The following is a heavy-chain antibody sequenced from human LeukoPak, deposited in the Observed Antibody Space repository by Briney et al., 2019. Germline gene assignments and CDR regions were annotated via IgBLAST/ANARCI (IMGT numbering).Heavy chain of an antibody. CDR1: GYTFTSYG. V-gene: IGHV1-18*01. Sequence: ASVKVSCKASGYTFTSYGISWVRQAPGQGLEWMGWISAYNGNTNYAQKLQGRVTITTDTSTSTAYMELRSLRSDDTAVYYCARVDRFGELLWRQLWFDPWGQGTLVTVSS. CDR3: ARVDRFGELLWRQLWFDP. D-gene: IGHD3-10*01. J-gene: IGHJ5*02. CDR2: ISAYNGNT.